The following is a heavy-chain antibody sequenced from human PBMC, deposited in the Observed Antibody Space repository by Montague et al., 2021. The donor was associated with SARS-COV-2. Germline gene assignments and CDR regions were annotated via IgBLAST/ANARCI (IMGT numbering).Heavy chain of an antibody. V-gene: IGHV4-61*02. Sequence: TLSLTCTVSGGSISSGSYYWSWIRQPAGKGLEWIGRIYTSGNTNYNPSPKSRVTISVDASKNQFSLKLSSVTAADTAVYYRAGGPAATYYYGMDVWGQGTTVTVSS. CDR1: GGSISSGSYY. J-gene: IGHJ6*02. CDR2: IYTSGNT. CDR3: AGGPAATYYYGMDV. D-gene: IGHD2-15*01.